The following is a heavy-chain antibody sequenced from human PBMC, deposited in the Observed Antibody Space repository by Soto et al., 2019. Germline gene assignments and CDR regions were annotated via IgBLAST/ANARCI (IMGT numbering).Heavy chain of an antibody. D-gene: IGHD2-2*01. Sequence: PSETLSLTCTVSGDPVSSADYYWSWIRQPPGEGLEWIGHIYYSGSTYYTPSLRGRVTISVDTSKNQFSLNLNSVTAADTAVYYCVRDRGSSWMYKWFDPWGQGTQVTVSS. J-gene: IGHJ5*02. CDR1: GDPVSSADYY. CDR2: IYYSGST. V-gene: IGHV4-30-4*01. CDR3: VRDRGSSWMYKWFDP.